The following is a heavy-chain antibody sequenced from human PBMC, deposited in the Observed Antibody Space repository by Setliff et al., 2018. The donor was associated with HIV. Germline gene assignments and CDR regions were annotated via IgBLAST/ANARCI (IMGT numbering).Heavy chain of an antibody. D-gene: IGHD3-10*01. J-gene: IGHJ4*01. CDR3: TRLVNSGDSYITGDV. CDR1: GFNFSASA. Sequence: PGGSLRLSCAASGFNFSASAMHWVRQASGKGLEWVGRIRGKAKNYATAYAGSVKGRFTISRDDLRNMAYLQMNRLKIEDTAVYFCTRLVNSGDSYITGDVWGHGTLVTVSS. V-gene: IGHV3-73*01. CDR2: IRGKAKNYAT.